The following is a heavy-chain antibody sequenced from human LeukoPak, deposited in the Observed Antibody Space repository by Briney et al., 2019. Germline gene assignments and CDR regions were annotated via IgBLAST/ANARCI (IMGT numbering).Heavy chain of an antibody. Sequence: PSETLSLTCTVSGGSISSYYWSWIRQPPGKGLEWIGYIYYSGSTNYNPSLKSRVTISVDTSKNQFSLKLSSVAAADTAVYYCARADFDWLFYGNWFDPWGQGTLVTVSS. J-gene: IGHJ5*02. CDR1: GGSISSYY. CDR2: IYYSGST. V-gene: IGHV4-59*01. D-gene: IGHD3-9*01. CDR3: ARADFDWLFYGNWFDP.